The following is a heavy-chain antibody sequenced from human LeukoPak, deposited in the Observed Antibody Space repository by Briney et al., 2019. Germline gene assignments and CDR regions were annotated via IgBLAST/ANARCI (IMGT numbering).Heavy chain of an antibody. CDR2: ISSSGSTI. V-gene: IGHV3-48*03. Sequence: GGSLRLSCAASGFAFRSYAMTWVRQAPGKGLERVSSISSSGSTIYYADSVKGRFTISRDNAKNSLSLQMNSLRAEDTAVYYCARRRGDYFDCWGQGTLVTVSS. J-gene: IGHJ4*02. CDR3: ARRRGDYFDC. CDR1: GFAFRSYA. D-gene: IGHD3-10*01.